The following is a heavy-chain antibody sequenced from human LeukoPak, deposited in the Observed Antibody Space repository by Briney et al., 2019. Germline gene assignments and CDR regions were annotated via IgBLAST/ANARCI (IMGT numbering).Heavy chain of an antibody. J-gene: IGHJ4*02. CDR1: GFTFDDYA. Sequence: GGSLRLSCAASGFTFDDYAMHWVRQAPGKGLEWVSGISWGSGSIGYADSVKGRFTISRDNAKNSLYLQMNSLRAEDMALYYCAKDLDIVATGAFDYWGQGTLVTVSS. V-gene: IGHV3-9*03. CDR3: AKDLDIVATGAFDY. CDR2: ISWGSGSI. D-gene: IGHD5-12*01.